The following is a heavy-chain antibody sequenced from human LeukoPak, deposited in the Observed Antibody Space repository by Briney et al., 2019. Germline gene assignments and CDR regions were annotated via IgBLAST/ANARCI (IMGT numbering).Heavy chain of an antibody. Sequence: GASVKVSCKVSGYTLTELSMHWVQQAPGKGLEWMECFDTEDSETIYAQKFQGRVTMTEDTSTDTAYMELSSLRSEATAVYYCATPGRHGIQLWSIQFDYWGQGTLVTVSS. D-gene: IGHD5-18*01. CDR2: FDTEDSET. CDR1: GYTLTELS. V-gene: IGHV1-24*01. J-gene: IGHJ4*02. CDR3: ATPGRHGIQLWSIQFDY.